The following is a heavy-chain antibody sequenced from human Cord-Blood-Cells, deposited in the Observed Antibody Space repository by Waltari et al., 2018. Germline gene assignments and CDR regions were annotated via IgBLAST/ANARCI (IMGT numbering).Heavy chain of an antibody. CDR3: AKVWESYSSSLDY. D-gene: IGHD6-6*01. Sequence: EVQLVESGGGLVQPGRSLRLSCAASGFTFDDYAMHWVRQAPGKGLEWGSGISWNSGSIGYADSVKGRFTISRDNAKNSLYLQMNSLRAEDTALYYCAKVWESYSSSLDYWGQGTLVTVSS. CDR1: GFTFDDYA. CDR2: ISWNSGSI. V-gene: IGHV3-9*01. J-gene: IGHJ4*02.